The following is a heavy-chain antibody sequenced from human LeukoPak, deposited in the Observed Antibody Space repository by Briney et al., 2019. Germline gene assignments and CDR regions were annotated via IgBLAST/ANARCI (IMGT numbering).Heavy chain of an antibody. J-gene: IGHJ6*03. D-gene: IGHD7-27*01. CDR1: GFTFSSYA. V-gene: IGHV3-30*04. CDR2: ISFDGSNS. Sequence: PGGSLRLSCAASGFTFSSYAMHWVRQAPGKGLEWVAVISFDGSNSYYADSVKGRFTISRDNSKNTVYLRMTSLRAEDTAVYYCARQTGAYYYYMDVWGKGTTVTVSS. CDR3: ARQTGAYYYYMDV.